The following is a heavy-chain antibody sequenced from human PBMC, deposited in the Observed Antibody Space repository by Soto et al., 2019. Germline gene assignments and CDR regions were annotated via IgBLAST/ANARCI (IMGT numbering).Heavy chain of an antibody. Sequence: QVQLVESGGGVVQPGRSLRLSCAASGFTFSSYGMHWVRQAPGKGLEWVAVISYDGSNKYYADSVKGRFTISRDNSKNTLYLQMNSLRAEDTAVYYCAKEDYGGNSAFDIWGQGTMVTVSS. CDR3: AKEDYGGNSAFDI. V-gene: IGHV3-30*18. J-gene: IGHJ3*02. CDR2: ISYDGSNK. D-gene: IGHD4-17*01. CDR1: GFTFSSYG.